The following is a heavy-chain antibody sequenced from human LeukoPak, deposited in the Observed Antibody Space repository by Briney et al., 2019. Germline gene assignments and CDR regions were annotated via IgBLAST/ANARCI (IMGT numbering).Heavy chain of an antibody. CDR3: ARVSGGWQTGYYFDY. Sequence: ASVKVSCKASSYTFTGYYMHWVRQAPGQGLEWMGWINPNCGVTDYAQNFQGRVTMTRDTSISTAYMKLSRLRSDDTAVYYCARVSGGWQTGYYFDYWGQGTPVTVSS. J-gene: IGHJ4*02. D-gene: IGHD6-19*01. CDR1: SYTFTGYY. V-gene: IGHV1-2*02. CDR2: INPNCGVT.